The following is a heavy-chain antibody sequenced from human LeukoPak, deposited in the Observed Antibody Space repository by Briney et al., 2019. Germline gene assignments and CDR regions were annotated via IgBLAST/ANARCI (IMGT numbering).Heavy chain of an antibody. J-gene: IGHJ4*02. D-gene: IGHD6-6*01. CDR3: ARGPNSNWSGLDF. V-gene: IGHV3-74*01. Sequence: GGSLRPSCTASGFSFSGHWMHWARQLPGRGLVWVSRISPTGSTTSYADSVKGRFTVSRDNAKNTLYLQVNNLRAEDTAVYYCARGPNSNWSGLDFWGQGTLLTVSS. CDR2: ISPTGSTT. CDR1: GFSFSGHW.